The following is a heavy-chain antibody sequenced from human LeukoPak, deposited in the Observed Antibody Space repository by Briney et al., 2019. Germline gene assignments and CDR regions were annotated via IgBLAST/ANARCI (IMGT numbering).Heavy chain of an antibody. V-gene: IGHV3-21*01. J-gene: IGHJ6*02. CDR1: GFTFSDYH. D-gene: IGHD2-2*01. CDR2: ISSSSSYI. CDR3: ARGPFRNIVVVPAALYGMDV. Sequence: GGSLRLSCAASGFTFSDYHMNWIRQAPGKGLEWVSSISSSSSYIYYADSVKGRFTISRDNAKNSLYLQMNSLRGEDTAVYYCARGPFRNIVVVPAALYGMDVWGQGTTVTVSS.